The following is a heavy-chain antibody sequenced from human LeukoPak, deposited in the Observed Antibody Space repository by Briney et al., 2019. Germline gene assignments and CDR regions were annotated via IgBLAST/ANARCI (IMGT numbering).Heavy chain of an antibody. Sequence: GGSLRLSCAASGFTFSSYEMNWVRQAPGKGLEWVSYISSSGSTIYYADSVKGRFTISRDNAKNSLYLQMNSLRAEDTAVYYCARDHDYDSSGYYYMKYYYYYGMDVWGQGTTVTDSS. D-gene: IGHD3-22*01. CDR1: GFTFSSYE. V-gene: IGHV3-48*03. CDR3: ARDHDYDSSGYYYMKYYYYYGMDV. J-gene: IGHJ6*02. CDR2: ISSSGSTI.